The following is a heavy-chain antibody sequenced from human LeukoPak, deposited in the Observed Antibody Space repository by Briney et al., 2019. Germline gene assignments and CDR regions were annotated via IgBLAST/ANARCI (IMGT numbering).Heavy chain of an antibody. CDR3: ADTGDCSSTSCYFEYFQH. CDR2: ISGSGGST. V-gene: IGHV3-23*01. Sequence: GGSLRLSCAASGLTFSSYAMSWVRQAPGKGLEWVSAISGSGGSTYYADSVKGRFTISRDNAKNSLYLQMNSLRAEDTAVYYCADTGDCSSTSCYFEYFQHWGQGTLVTVSS. D-gene: IGHD2-2*01. CDR1: GLTFSSYA. J-gene: IGHJ1*01.